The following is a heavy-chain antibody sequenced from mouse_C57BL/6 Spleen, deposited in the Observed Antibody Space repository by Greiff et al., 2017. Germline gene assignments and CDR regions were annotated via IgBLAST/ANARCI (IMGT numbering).Heavy chain of an antibody. D-gene: IGHD2-1*01. CDR1: GFTFSDYY. Sequence: EVTLVESGGGLVQPGGSLKLSCAASGFTFSDYYMYWVRQTPEKRLEWVAYISNGGGSTYYPDTVKGRFPISRDNAKNTLYLQMSRLKSEDTAMYYCARAGGNYDAMDYWGQGTSVTVSS. CDR3: ARAGGNYDAMDY. J-gene: IGHJ4*01. CDR2: ISNGGGST. V-gene: IGHV5-12*01.